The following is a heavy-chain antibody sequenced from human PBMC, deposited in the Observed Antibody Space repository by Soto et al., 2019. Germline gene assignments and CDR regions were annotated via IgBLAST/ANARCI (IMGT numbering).Heavy chain of an antibody. J-gene: IGHJ4*02. Sequence: ASVKVSCKASGYTFTSYGISWVRQAPGQGLEWMGWISAYNGNTNYAQKFQGRVTMTEDTSTDTAYMELSSLRSEDTAVYYCATGVQLWYHYWGQGTLVTVSS. CDR2: ISAYNGNT. CDR3: ATGVQLWYHY. V-gene: IGHV1-18*01. CDR1: GYTFTSYG. D-gene: IGHD5-18*01.